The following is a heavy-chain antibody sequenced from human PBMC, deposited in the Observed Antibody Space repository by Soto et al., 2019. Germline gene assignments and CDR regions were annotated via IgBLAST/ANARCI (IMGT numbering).Heavy chain of an antibody. CDR2: INGRGDNA. CDR3: AKDRLATGATVRFDP. CDR1: GFTFGTYA. D-gene: IGHD1-1*01. V-gene: IGHV3-23*01. Sequence: ELQLLESGGDLVQPGASLILSCVASGFTFGTYAMSWVRQAPGRGLEWVSSINGRGDNAYYADSVKGRFTISRDNSGNILELQKHRLGAGGTGVYYCAKDRLATGATVRFDPWGQGTLVTVSS. J-gene: IGHJ5*02.